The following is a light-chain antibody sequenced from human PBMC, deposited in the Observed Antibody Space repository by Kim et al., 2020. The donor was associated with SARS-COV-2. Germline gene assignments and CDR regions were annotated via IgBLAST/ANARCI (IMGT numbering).Light chain of an antibody. J-gene: IGKJ2*01. CDR1: QTINRSY. CDR3: QQFGSSPYT. V-gene: IGKV3-20*01. CDR2: CAS. Sequence: LSPGERATLSCRASQTINRSYLAWYQQKPGQAPRLLIHCASTRATGIPDRFSGSGSGTDFTLTISRLEPEDFALYYCQQFGSSPYTFGQGTKLEI.